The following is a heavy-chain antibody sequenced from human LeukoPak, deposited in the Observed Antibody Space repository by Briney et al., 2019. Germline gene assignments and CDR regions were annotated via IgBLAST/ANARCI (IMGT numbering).Heavy chain of an antibody. CDR1: GGSVSSGSYY. CDR3: ARSGRRGSSGSQSAYNWFDP. J-gene: IGHJ5*02. Sequence: SETLSLTCTVSGGSVSSGSYYWSWIRQPPGKGLEWIGYIYYSGSTNYNPSLKSRVTISVDTSKNQFSLKLSSVTAADTAVYYCARSGRRGSSGSQSAYNWFDPWGQGTLVTVSS. V-gene: IGHV4-61*01. CDR2: IYYSGST. D-gene: IGHD3-10*01.